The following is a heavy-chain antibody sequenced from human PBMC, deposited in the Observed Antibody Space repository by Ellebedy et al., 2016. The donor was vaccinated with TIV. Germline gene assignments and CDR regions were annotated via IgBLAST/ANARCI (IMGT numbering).Heavy chain of an antibody. Sequence: ASVKVSCKASGGTFSTSAFTWVRQAPGQGLEWMGLIIPLFATPDYTQRLRGRVTITADESTSTAYMELSSLKSEDTAVYYCARAVTTGGINVFDYWGQGTLVTVSS. CDR1: GGTFSTSA. D-gene: IGHD2-15*01. CDR3: ARAVTTGGINVFDY. J-gene: IGHJ4*02. V-gene: IGHV1-69*13. CDR2: IIPLFATP.